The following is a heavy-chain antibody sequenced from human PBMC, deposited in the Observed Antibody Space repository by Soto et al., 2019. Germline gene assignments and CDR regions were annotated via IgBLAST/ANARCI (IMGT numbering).Heavy chain of an antibody. D-gene: IGHD2-2*01. J-gene: IGHJ6*02. CDR3: ARASMDKMSCSSTSCYQNYYYGMDV. CDR2: ISSSGSTI. CDR1: GFTFSDYY. Sequence: GGSLRLSCAASGFTFSDYYMSWIRQAPGKGLEWVSYISSSGSTIYYADTVKGRFTISRDNAKNSLYLQMNSLRAEDTAVYYCARASMDKMSCSSTSCYQNYYYGMDVWGQGTTVTVSS. V-gene: IGHV3-11*01.